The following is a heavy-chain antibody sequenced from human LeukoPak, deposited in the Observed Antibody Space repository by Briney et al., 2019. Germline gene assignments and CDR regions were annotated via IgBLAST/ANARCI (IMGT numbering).Heavy chain of an antibody. CDR2: ISWNSGSI. CDR3: AKDSLQVVTASDC. J-gene: IGHJ4*02. Sequence: GGSLRLSCAASGFTFDDYAMHWVRQAPGKGLEWVSGISWNSGSIGYADSVKGRFTISRDNAKNSLYLQMNSLRAEDTALYYCAKDSLQVVTASDCWGQGTLVTVSS. V-gene: IGHV3-9*01. D-gene: IGHD2-21*02. CDR1: GFTFDDYA.